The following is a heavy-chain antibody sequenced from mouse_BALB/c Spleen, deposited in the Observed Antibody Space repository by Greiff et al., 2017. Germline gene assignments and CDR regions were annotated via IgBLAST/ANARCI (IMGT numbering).Heavy chain of an antibody. Sequence: EVQRVESGGGLVQPGGSLKLSCAASGFTFSSYTMSWVRQTPEKRLEWVAYISNGGGSTYYPDTVKGRFTISRDNAKNTLYLQMSSLKSEDTAMYYCARHEVRGGYAMDYWGQGTSVTVSS. CDR2: ISNGGGST. CDR1: GFTFSSYT. V-gene: IGHV5-12-2*01. D-gene: IGHD2-14*01. CDR3: ARHEVRGGYAMDY. J-gene: IGHJ4*01.